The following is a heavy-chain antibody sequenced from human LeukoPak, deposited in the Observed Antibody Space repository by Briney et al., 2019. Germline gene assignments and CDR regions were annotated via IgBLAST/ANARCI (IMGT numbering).Heavy chain of an antibody. CDR3: ATNAARDCTSTACSPRWFDP. Sequence: SQTLSLTCTVSGGSISSGDYYWSWIRQPPGKGLEWIAYIHYSGITSYNTSLKSRVTISVDTSKNQFSLKLKSATAADTAVYYCATNAARDCTSTACSPRWFDPWGQGTLVTVSS. V-gene: IGHV4-30-4*01. J-gene: IGHJ5*02. CDR1: GGSISSGDYY. CDR2: IHYSGIT. D-gene: IGHD2-2*01.